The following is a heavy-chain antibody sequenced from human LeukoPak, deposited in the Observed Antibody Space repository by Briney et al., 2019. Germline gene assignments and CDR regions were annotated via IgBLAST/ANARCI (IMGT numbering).Heavy chain of an antibody. CDR1: GGSISSSSYY. Sequence: SETLSLTCTVSGGSISSSSYYWGWFRQPPGKGLEWIGSIYYSGSTYYNPSLKSRVTISVDTSKNQFSLKLSSVTAADTAVYYCARDLTYYYDSSGYSKFDYWGQGTLVTVSS. CDR3: ARDLTYYYDSSGYSKFDY. V-gene: IGHV4-39*07. J-gene: IGHJ4*02. D-gene: IGHD3-22*01. CDR2: IYYSGST.